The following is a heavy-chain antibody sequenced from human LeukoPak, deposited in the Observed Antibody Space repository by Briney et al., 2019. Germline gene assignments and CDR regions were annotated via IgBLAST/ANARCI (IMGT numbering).Heavy chain of an antibody. D-gene: IGHD1-14*01. CDR3: ARDIRRNQISTHYYYYYMDV. CDR1: GGSISSYY. V-gene: IGHV4-4*07. CDR2: IYTSGST. J-gene: IGHJ6*03. Sequence: PSETLSLTCTVSGGSISSYYWSWIRQPAGKGLEWIGRIYTSGSTNYNPSLKSRVTMSVDTSKNQFSLKLSSVTAADTAVYYCARDIRRNQISTHYYYYYMDVWGKGTTVTVSS.